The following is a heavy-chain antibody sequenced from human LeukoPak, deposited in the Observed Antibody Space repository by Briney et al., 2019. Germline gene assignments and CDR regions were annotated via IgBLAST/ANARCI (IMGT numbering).Heavy chain of an antibody. CDR1: GFTFSSYW. Sequence: HPGGSLRLSCAASGFTFSSYWMHWVRQAPGKGLVWVSRINSDGSSRSYADSVKGRFTISRDNAKNTLYLQMDSLRAEDTAVYYCAKGTGYCDSSGYDPFDIWGQGTMVTVSS. D-gene: IGHD3-22*01. CDR2: INSDGSSR. J-gene: IGHJ3*02. V-gene: IGHV3-74*01. CDR3: AKGTGYCDSSGYDPFDI.